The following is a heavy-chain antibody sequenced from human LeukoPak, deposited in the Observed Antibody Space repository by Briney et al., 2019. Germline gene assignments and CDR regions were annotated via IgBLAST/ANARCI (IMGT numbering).Heavy chain of an antibody. J-gene: IGHJ4*02. CDR1: GFTFSSYE. CDR3: ARRLRFDY. CDR2: ISSSGSTT. Sequence: PGRSLRLSCAASGFTFSSYEMNWVRQAPGKGLEWVSYISSSGSTTYYADSVKGRFTISRDNAKNSLYLQMNSLRAEDTAVYYCARRLRFDYWGQGTLVTVSS. V-gene: IGHV3-48*03. D-gene: IGHD4-17*01.